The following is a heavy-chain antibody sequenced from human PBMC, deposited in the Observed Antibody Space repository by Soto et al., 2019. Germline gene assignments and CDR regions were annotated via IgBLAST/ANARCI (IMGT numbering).Heavy chain of an antibody. CDR2: IYHSGST. J-gene: IGHJ6*02. Sequence: SETLSLTYTVSGYSISSGYYWGWIRQPPGKGLEWIGSIYHSGSTYYNPSLKSRVTISVDTSKNQFSLKLSSVTAADTAVYYCARESLYGSGSYYYYYYGMDVWGQGTTVTVSS. V-gene: IGHV4-38-2*02. CDR3: ARESLYGSGSYYYYYYGMDV. D-gene: IGHD3-10*01. CDR1: GYSISSGYY.